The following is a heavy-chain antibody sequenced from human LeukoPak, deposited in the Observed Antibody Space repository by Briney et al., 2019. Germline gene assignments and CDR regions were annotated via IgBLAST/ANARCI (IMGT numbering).Heavy chain of an antibody. CDR3: LREFDY. V-gene: IGHV3-15*01. Sequence: GGSLRLSCVASGFTFSNAWMSWVRQAPGKGLEWVGRIKSKTTGGTEDYAAPVKGRFTISRDDSRATLYLQMNSLKTEDTAVYYCLREFDYWGQGTLVTVSS. J-gene: IGHJ4*02. CDR2: IKSKTTGGTE. D-gene: IGHD3-16*01. CDR1: GFTFSNAW.